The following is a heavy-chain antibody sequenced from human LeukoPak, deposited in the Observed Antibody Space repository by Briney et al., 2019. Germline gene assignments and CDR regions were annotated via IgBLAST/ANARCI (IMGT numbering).Heavy chain of an antibody. CDR2: INPNSGGT. D-gene: IGHD6-6*01. CDR1: GYTFTGYY. CDR3: ARGSIAARLVDY. V-gene: IGHV1-2*06. J-gene: IGHJ4*02. Sequence: SVKVSCKASGYTFTGYYMHWVRQAPGQGLEWMGRINPNSGGTNYAQKFQGRVTMTRDTSISTAYMELSRLRSDDTAVYYCARGSIAARLVDYWGQGTLVTVSS.